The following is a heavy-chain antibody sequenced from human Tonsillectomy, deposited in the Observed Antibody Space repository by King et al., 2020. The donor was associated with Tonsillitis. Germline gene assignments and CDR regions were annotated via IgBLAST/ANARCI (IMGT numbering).Heavy chain of an antibody. J-gene: IGHJ4*02. D-gene: IGHD2-21*01. CDR1: GFTFDDYA. V-gene: IGHV3-9*01. CDR2: ISWNSGSI. Sequence: VQLVESGGGLVQPGRPLRLSCAASGFTFDDYAMHWVRQAPGKGLEWVSVISWNSGSIVYADSLKARFTISRDNAKNSLFLQMNSLRAEDTALYYCAKTTLKALRSVIDGRAGFFDYWGQGTLVTVSS. CDR3: AKTTLKALRSVIDGRAGFFDY.